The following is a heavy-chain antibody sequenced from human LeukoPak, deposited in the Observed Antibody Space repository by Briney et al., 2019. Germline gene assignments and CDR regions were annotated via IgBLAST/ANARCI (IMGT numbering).Heavy chain of an antibody. Sequence: ASVKVSCTASGYTFTGYYMHWVRQAPGQGLEWMGWINPNSGGTNYAQKFQGRVTVIRDTSISTAYMELSRLRSDDTAVYYCAREVEMATLREAYYFDYWGQGTLVTVSS. V-gene: IGHV1-2*02. CDR2: INPNSGGT. CDR1: GYTFTGYY. D-gene: IGHD5-24*01. CDR3: AREVEMATLREAYYFDY. J-gene: IGHJ4*02.